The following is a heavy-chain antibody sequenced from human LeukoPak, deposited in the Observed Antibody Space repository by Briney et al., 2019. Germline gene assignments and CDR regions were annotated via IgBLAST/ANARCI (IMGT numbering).Heavy chain of an antibody. CDR1: GFTFSNYG. Sequence: GGSLRLSCAASGFTFSNYGMSWVRQAPGKGLEWVSSISSTGATTYYADSVKGRFTISRDNSKNTLYLQMNSLRAEDTAIYYCAKNGDRGAYCTGGTCYPYFYYYMDVWGKGTTVTI. D-gene: IGHD2-15*01. V-gene: IGHV3-23*01. CDR2: ISSTGATT. CDR3: AKNGDRGAYCTGGTCYPYFYYYMDV. J-gene: IGHJ6*03.